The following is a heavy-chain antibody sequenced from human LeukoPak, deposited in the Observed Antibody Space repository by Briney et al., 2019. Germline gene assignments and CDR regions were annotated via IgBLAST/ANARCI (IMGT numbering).Heavy chain of an antibody. CDR3: ARFPRTGYSSGWYGGYFGY. D-gene: IGHD6-19*01. CDR2: IYYSGST. CDR1: GGSISSYY. V-gene: IGHV4-59*01. J-gene: IGHJ4*02. Sequence: SETLSRTCTVSGGSISSYYWNWIRQPPGKGLEWIGYIYYSGSTDYNPSLKSRVTISVDTSKNQSSLNLSSVTAADTTVYYSARFPRTGYSSGWYGGYFGYWGQGTLVTVSS.